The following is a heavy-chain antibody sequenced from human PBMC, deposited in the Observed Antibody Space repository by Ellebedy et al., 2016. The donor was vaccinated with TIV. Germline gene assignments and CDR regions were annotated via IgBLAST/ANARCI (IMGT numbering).Heavy chain of an antibody. CDR3: ARRSYSSGLSYFDY. J-gene: IGHJ4*02. CDR2: IYYSGST. CDR1: NGSISGFY. Sequence: SETLSLXXTVTNGSISGFYWSWIRQPPGGGLEWIGYIYYSGSTNSNPSLKSRATISVDTSKSQFSLKLRSVTAADTAVYYCARRSYSSGLSYFDYWGQGALVTVSS. V-gene: IGHV4-59*01. D-gene: IGHD6-19*01.